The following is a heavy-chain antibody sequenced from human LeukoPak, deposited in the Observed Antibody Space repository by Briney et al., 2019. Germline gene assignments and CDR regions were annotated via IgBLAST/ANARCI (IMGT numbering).Heavy chain of an antibody. CDR3: ARECIYGSGSYPVNWFDP. D-gene: IGHD3-10*01. CDR2: IYYSGST. J-gene: IGHJ5*02. CDR1: GGSISSGVYY. V-gene: IGHV4-31*03. Sequence: SETLSLTCTVSGGSISSGVYYWSWIRQHPGKGLEWIGYIYYSGSTYYNPSLKSRVTISVDTSKNQFSLKLSSVTAADTAVYYCARECIYGSGSYPVNWFDPWGQGTLVTVSS.